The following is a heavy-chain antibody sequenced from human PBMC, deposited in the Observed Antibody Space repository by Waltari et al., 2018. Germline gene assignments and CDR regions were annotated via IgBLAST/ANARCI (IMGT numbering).Heavy chain of an antibody. J-gene: IGHJ4*02. V-gene: IGHV3-74*01. CDR3: ASAYYDILD. D-gene: IGHD3-9*01. Sequence: EVQLEESGGGLVQPGGSLRPSCAASGFTFSSYWMPWVRQAPGKGLVWVSRINSDGSTISYADSVKGRFTISRDNAKNTLYLQMNSLSAEDTAVYYCASAYYDILDWGQGTLVTVSS. CDR2: INSDGSTI. CDR1: GFTFSSYW.